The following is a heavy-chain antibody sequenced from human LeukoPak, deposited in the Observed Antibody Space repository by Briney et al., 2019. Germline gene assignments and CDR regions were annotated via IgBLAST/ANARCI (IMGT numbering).Heavy chain of an antibody. D-gene: IGHD5-18*01. Sequence: SETLSLTCAVYGGSLSGYYWSWIRQPPGKGLEWIGEINHSGSTNYNPSLKSRVTISVDTSKNQFSLKLSSVTAADTAVYYCARRLTAMVTSFDYWGQGTLVTVSS. V-gene: IGHV4-34*01. J-gene: IGHJ4*02. CDR2: INHSGST. CDR3: ARRLTAMVTSFDY. CDR1: GGSLSGYY.